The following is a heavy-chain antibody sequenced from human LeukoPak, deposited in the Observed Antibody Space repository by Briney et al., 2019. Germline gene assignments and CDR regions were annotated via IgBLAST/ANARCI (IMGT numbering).Heavy chain of an antibody. J-gene: IGHJ4*02. CDR2: IKSKTDGGTT. Sequence: GGSLRLSCAASGLTFSNAWMSWVRQAPGKGLEWVGRIKSKTDGGTTDYAAPVKGRFTISRDDSKNTLYLQMNSLKTEDTAVYYCTTDPNIVVVPAATNDYWGQGTLVTVSS. CDR3: TTDPNIVVVPAATNDY. D-gene: IGHD2-2*01. V-gene: IGHV3-15*01. CDR1: GLTFSNAW.